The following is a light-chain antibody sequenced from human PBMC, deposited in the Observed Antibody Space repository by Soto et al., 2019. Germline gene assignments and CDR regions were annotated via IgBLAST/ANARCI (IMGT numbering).Light chain of an antibody. V-gene: IGKV3-20*01. CDR1: QSVSSSY. J-gene: IGKJ4*01. CDR2: GAS. Sequence: EIVLTQSPGTLSLSPGERATLSCRASQSVSSSYLAWYKQKPGQAPRLLIYGASSRTTGIPDRFSGSGSATDFTLTLSRLEPEDFAVYYCHQYGSSPLTFGGGTKVEIK. CDR3: HQYGSSPLT.